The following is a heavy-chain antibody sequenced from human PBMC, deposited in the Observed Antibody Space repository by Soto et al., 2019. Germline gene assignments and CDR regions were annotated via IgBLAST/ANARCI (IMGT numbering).Heavy chain of an antibody. J-gene: IGHJ3*02. D-gene: IGHD3-9*01. V-gene: IGHV3-33*01. CDR1: GFTFSSYG. CDR3: ARDRNDILTGQRGLNAFDI. Sequence: GGSLRLSCAASGFTFSSYGMHWVRQAPGKGLEWVAVIWYDGSNKYYADSVKGRFTISRDNSKNTLYLQMNSLRAEDTAVYYCARDRNDILTGQRGLNAFDIWGQGTMVTVSS. CDR2: IWYDGSNK.